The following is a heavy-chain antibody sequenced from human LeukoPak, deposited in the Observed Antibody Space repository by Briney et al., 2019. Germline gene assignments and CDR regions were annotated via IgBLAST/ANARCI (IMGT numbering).Heavy chain of an antibody. CDR1: GYTFTSYY. CDR3: ARGGVSPRFGELFWDY. D-gene: IGHD3-10*02. V-gene: IGHV1-46*01. CDR2: INPSGGST. J-gene: IGHJ4*02. Sequence: ASAKVSCEPSGYTFTSYYMHWVRQAPGQGLEWMRIINPSGGSTSYAQKFQGRVTMTRDTSTSTVYMELSSLRSEDTAVYYCARGGVSPRFGELFWDYWGQGTLVTVSS.